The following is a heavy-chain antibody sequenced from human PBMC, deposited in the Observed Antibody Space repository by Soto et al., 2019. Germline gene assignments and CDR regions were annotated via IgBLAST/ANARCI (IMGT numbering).Heavy chain of an antibody. Sequence: ASVKVSCKASGYTFTRYAMHCVPQAPGQRLEWMGWINAGNGNTKYSQKFQGRVTITRDTSASTAYMELSSLRSEDTAVYYCARVGYSSSSVGYLDYWGQGTLVTVSS. J-gene: IGHJ4*02. CDR3: ARVGYSSSSVGYLDY. V-gene: IGHV1-3*01. D-gene: IGHD6-6*01. CDR1: GYTFTRYA. CDR2: INAGNGNT.